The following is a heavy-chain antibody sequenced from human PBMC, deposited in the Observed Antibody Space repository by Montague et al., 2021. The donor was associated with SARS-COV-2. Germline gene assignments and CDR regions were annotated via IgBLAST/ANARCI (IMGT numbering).Heavy chain of an antibody. Sequence: SETLSLTCAVYGGSFSGYYWSWIRQPPGRGLQWIGEINHSGSTNYNPSFRSRVTISVDTSKNQFSLKLSSVTAADTAVYYCARGGRILLGFGELLSGGDCCGMDVGGQGTTVTVSS. V-gene: IGHV4-34*01. D-gene: IGHD3-10*01. CDR3: ARGGRILLGFGELLSGGDCCGMDV. CDR2: INHSGST. CDR1: GGSFSGYY. J-gene: IGHJ6*02.